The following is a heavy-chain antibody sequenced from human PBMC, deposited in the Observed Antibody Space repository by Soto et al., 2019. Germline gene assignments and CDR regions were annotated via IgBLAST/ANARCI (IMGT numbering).Heavy chain of an antibody. Sequence: WETLSLTCTVSGGSISSSSYYWGWIRQPPGKGLEWIGSIYYSGSTYYNPSLKSRVTISVDTSKNQFSLKLSSVTAADTAVYYCARPLYCGGDCYPFDYWGQGTLVTVSS. V-gene: IGHV4-39*01. CDR1: GGSISSSSYY. D-gene: IGHD2-21*02. J-gene: IGHJ4*02. CDR3: ARPLYCGGDCYPFDY. CDR2: IYYSGST.